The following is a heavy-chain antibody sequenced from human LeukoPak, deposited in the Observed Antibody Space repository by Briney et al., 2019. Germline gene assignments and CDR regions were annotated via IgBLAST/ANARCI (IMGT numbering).Heavy chain of an antibody. CDR3: AKKSRGTYNWND. CDR1: GFTFSSYA. V-gene: IGHV3-23*01. Sequence: GGSLSLSCAASGFTFSSYAMSWVRQAPGKGLEWVSAISGSGGSTYYADSVKGRFTISRDNSKNTLYLQMNSLRAEDTAVYYCAKKSRGTYNWNDWGQGTLVTVSS. CDR2: ISGSGGST. D-gene: IGHD1-1*01. J-gene: IGHJ4*02.